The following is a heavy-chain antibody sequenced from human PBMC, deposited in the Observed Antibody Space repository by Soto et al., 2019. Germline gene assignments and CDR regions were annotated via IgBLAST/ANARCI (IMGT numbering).Heavy chain of an antibody. CDR1: GFTVNRNF. CDR3: ARGLHAFDI. V-gene: IGHV3-66*01. J-gene: IGHJ3*02. Sequence: NLVQSGGGLVRPGGSLRLSCTASGFTVNRNFLSWVRQAPGKGLEWVSMIYVDGTAFYTDSVKDRFTISRDISKNAVFLQMNSLSDNSTSVYYCARGLHAFDIWGRGTVVFVSS. CDR2: IYVDGTA.